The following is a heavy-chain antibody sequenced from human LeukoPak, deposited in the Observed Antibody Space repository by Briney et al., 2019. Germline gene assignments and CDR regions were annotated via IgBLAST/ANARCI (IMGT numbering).Heavy chain of an antibody. D-gene: IGHD2-2*01. V-gene: IGHV3-23*01. Sequence: AGGSLRLSCEASGFTFSSYAMSWVRQAPGKGLEWVSAVSGSGGITNYADSVKGRFTISRDNSKNTLYLQMNSLRAEDTAVYYCAKDSSHCSSTSRCYFDYWGQGTLVTVSS. CDR2: VSGSGGIT. CDR3: AKDSSHCSSTSRCYFDY. J-gene: IGHJ4*02. CDR1: GFTFSSYA.